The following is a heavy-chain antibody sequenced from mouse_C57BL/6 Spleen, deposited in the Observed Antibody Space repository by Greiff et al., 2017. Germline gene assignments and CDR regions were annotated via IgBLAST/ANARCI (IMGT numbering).Heavy chain of an antibody. J-gene: IGHJ1*03. CDR1: GYAFTNYL. Sequence: QVQLKESGAELVRPGTSVKVSCKASGYAFTNYLIEWVKQRPGQGLEGIGVINPGSGGTNYNEKFKGKATLTADKSSSTAYMQLSSLTSEDSAVYFCARQGVTTVVARYFDVWGTGTTVTVSS. CDR2: INPGSGGT. V-gene: IGHV1-54*01. CDR3: ARQGVTTVVARYFDV. D-gene: IGHD1-1*01.